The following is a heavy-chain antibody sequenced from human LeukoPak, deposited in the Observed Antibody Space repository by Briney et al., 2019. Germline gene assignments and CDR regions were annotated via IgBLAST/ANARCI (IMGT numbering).Heavy chain of an antibody. J-gene: IGHJ6*02. CDR3: ARGPYYYDSSGYYIPYYGMDV. V-gene: IGHV4-4*02. D-gene: IGHD3-22*01. CDR2: IYHSGST. Sequence: TSETLSLTCAVSGGSISSNNWWRWVRQPPGKGLEWIGEIYHSGSTNYNPSLKSRVTISVDKSKNLFSLKLSSVTAADTAVYYCARGPYYYDSSGYYIPYYGMDVWGQGTTVTVSS. CDR1: GGSISSNNW.